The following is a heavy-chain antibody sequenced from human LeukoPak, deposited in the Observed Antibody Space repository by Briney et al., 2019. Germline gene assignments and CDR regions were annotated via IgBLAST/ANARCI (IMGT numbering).Heavy chain of an antibody. Sequence: PSQTLSLTCTVSGGSISSGSYYWSRIRQPAGKGLEWIGRIYTSGSTNYNPSLKSRVTISVDTSKNQFSLKLSSVTAADTAVYYCARDSSGWKSNGAFDIWGQGTMVTVSS. CDR3: ARDSSGWKSNGAFDI. D-gene: IGHD6-19*01. V-gene: IGHV4-61*02. CDR2: IYTSGST. CDR1: GGSISSGSYY. J-gene: IGHJ3*02.